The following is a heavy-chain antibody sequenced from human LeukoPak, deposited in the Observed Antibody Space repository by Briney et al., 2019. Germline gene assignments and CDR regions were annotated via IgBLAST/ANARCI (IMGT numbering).Heavy chain of an antibody. Sequence: GGSLRHSCAASGFTFSSYAMHWVRQAPGKGLEYVSAISSNGGSTYYANSVKGRFTISRDNSKNTLYLQMGSLRAEDMAVYYCARESSGYYYWDYFDYWGQGTLVTVSS. V-gene: IGHV3-64*01. D-gene: IGHD3-22*01. J-gene: IGHJ4*02. CDR2: ISSNGGST. CDR3: ARESSGYYYWDYFDY. CDR1: GFTFSSYA.